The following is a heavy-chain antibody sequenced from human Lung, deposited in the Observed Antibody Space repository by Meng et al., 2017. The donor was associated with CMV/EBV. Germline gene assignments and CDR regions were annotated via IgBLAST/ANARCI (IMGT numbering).Heavy chain of an antibody. CDR1: GYTFTDYY. D-gene: IGHD5-12*01. J-gene: IGHJ5*02. CDR3: ARVRNYSGYEFAA. Sequence: SVXVSXXASGYTFTDYYIHWVRQAPGQGLEWMGWINPNSGGTSYAQKFQGSVTMTRDTSISTAYMELSSLRSDDTAVYYCARVRNYSGYEFAAWGQGT. CDR2: INPNSGGT. V-gene: IGHV1-2*02.